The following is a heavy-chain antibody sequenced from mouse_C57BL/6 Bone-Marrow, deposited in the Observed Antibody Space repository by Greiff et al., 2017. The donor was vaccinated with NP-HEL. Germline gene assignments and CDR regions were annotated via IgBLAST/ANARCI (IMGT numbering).Heavy chain of an antibody. V-gene: IGHV7-3*01. J-gene: IGHJ4*01. CDR1: GFTFTDYY. CDR2: IRNKANGYTT. D-gene: IGHD2-5*01. CDR3: ARSFLYSNYVYYAMDY. Sequence: EVHLVESGGGLVQPGGSLSLSCAASGFTFTDYYMSWVRQPPGKALEWLGFIRNKANGYTTEYSASVKGRFTISRDNSQSILYLQMNALRAEDSATYYCARSFLYSNYVYYAMDYWGQGTSVTVSS.